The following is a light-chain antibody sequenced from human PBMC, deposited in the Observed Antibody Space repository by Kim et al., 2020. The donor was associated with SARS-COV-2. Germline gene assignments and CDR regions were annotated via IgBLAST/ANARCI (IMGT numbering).Light chain of an antibody. CDR2: DAS. Sequence: DIQMTQSPSSLSASVGDRVTITCQASQDISNYLNWYQQKPGKAPKLLIYDASNLETGVPSRFSGSGSGTDFTFTISSLQPEDIATYYCQQYDNLPPTCGQGTKLEI. V-gene: IGKV1-33*01. CDR3: QQYDNLPPT. J-gene: IGKJ2*01. CDR1: QDISNY.